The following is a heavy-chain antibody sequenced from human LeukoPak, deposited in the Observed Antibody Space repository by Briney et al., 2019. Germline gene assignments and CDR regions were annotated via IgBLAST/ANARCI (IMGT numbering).Heavy chain of an antibody. CDR1: GGSISSYY. Sequence: SETLSLTCTVSGGSISSYYWSWIRQPPGKGLEYIGYIYYGGTTNYNPSLKSRVTISVDTSKNQFSLKLSSVTAADTAVYYCASSHLYSSSWYLNGRFDYWGQGTLVTVSS. V-gene: IGHV4-59*01. J-gene: IGHJ4*02. D-gene: IGHD6-13*01. CDR2: IYYGGTT. CDR3: ASSHLYSSSWYLNGRFDY.